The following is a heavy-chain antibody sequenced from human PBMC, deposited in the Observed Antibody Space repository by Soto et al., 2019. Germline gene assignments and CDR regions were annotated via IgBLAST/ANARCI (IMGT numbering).Heavy chain of an antibody. CDR1: GFTFSSWT. Sequence: EVQLAESGGGLVKPGGSLTPPCTVSGFTFSSWTMNWVGQAPGKGLEWVSSISTSSTYIYYADSVKGRFTISRDNAKDSLYLNMNNLRADDTAVYYCAKGGTHFDYWGQGTLLTVSS. D-gene: IGHD1-1*01. CDR3: AKGGTHFDY. J-gene: IGHJ4*02. V-gene: IGHV3-21*02. CDR2: ISTSSTYI.